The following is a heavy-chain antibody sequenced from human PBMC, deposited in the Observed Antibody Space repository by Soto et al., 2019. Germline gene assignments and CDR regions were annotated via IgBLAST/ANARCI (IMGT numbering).Heavy chain of an antibody. Sequence: GGSLRLSCAASGFTFSTYWMHWVRQTPGKGLVWGSRIDAAGSYTTYGDAVEGRFTISRDNAKNTLYLQMNSLRPEDTAVYYCERDQTTRGPSNFEYCGQGTLVTVSS. D-gene: IGHD1-1*01. CDR2: IDAAGSYT. J-gene: IGHJ4*02. V-gene: IGHV3-74*01. CDR1: GFTFSTYW. CDR3: ERDQTTRGPSNFEY.